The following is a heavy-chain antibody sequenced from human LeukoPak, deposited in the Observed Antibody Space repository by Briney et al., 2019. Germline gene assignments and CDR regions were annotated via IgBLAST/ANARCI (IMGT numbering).Heavy chain of an antibody. Sequence: PGGSLRLSCAASGLTVSSNYMSWVRRAPGKGLEWVSVIYSGGSTYYADSVKGRFTISRDNSKNTLYLQMNSLRAEDTAVYYCARDRWYTSGWSYFDYWGQGTLVTVSS. CDR3: ARDRWYTSGWSYFDY. V-gene: IGHV3-66*01. CDR1: GLTVSSNY. D-gene: IGHD6-19*01. CDR2: IYSGGST. J-gene: IGHJ4*02.